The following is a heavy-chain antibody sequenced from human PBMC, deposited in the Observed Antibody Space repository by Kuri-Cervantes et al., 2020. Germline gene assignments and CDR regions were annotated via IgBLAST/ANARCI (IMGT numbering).Heavy chain of an antibody. V-gene: IGHV3-21*01. CDR1: GFTFSDFW. CDR2: ISSTSNSI. D-gene: IGHD2-15*01. J-gene: IGHJ4*02. Sequence: LSLTCAASGFTFSDFWMSWVRQAPGKGLEWVSSISSTSNSISYADSVKGRFTISRDNAKNSLYLQMNSLRAEDTAVYYCARKACSGGTCHFDYWGQGTLVTVSS. CDR3: ARKACSGGTCHFDY.